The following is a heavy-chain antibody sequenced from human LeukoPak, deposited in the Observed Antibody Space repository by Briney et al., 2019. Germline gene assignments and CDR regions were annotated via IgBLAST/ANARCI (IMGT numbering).Heavy chain of an antibody. Sequence: SETLSLTCAVYGGSFSGYYWSWIRQPPGKGLEWIGEINHSGSTNYNPSLKSRVTISVDTSKNQFSLKLSSVTAADTAVYYCASLVGGPEDYGDYGGGWFDPWGQGTLVTVSS. J-gene: IGHJ5*02. CDR1: GGSFSGYY. CDR2: INHSGST. D-gene: IGHD4-17*01. CDR3: ASLVGGPEDYGDYGGGWFDP. V-gene: IGHV4-34*01.